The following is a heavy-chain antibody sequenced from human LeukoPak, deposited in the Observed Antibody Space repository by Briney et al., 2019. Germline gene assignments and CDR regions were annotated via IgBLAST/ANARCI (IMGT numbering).Heavy chain of an antibody. D-gene: IGHD2-15*01. CDR2: ISPRGGGT. V-gene: IGHV3-23*01. Sequence: PGGSLRLSCAASGFTFSNYGMNWVRQAPGKGLEWLSGISPRGGGTYYADSVKGRFTISRDNSRNTLYLQMNSLRADDTAVYYCAKIDYCSGGGCHSKWFDYWGQGTLVTVSS. CDR3: AKIDYCSGGGCHSKWFDY. J-gene: IGHJ4*02. CDR1: GFTFSNYG.